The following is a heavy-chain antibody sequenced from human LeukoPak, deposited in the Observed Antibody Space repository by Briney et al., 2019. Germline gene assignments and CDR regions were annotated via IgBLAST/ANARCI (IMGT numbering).Heavy chain of an antibody. V-gene: IGHV3-48*03. J-gene: IGHJ4*02. CDR2: ISSSGSTI. D-gene: IGHD3-22*01. CDR3: ARAGYDSSGYYIPFDY. CDR1: GFTFSSYE. Sequence: GGSLRLSCAASGFTFSSYEMNWVRQAPGKGLEWVSYISSSGSTIYYADSAKGRFTISRDNAKNSLYLQMNSLRAEDTAVYYCARAGYDSSGYYIPFDYWGQGTLVAVSS.